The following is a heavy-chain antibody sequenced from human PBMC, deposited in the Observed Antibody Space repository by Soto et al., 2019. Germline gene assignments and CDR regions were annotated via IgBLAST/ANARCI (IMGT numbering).Heavy chain of an antibody. D-gene: IGHD3-9*01. CDR2: IYYRGNT. CDR3: ARQPGYYDTLTGYSTYYFDY. CDR1: GGYISSYY. Sequence: SETQSLTCTVSGGYISSYYWNWIRQPPGKGLEWIGYIYYRGNTNYNPSLKSRVTISVDTSKNQFSLKLSSVTAADTAVYYCARQPGYYDTLTGYSTYYFDYWGQGTPVTVSS. J-gene: IGHJ4*02. V-gene: IGHV4-59*08.